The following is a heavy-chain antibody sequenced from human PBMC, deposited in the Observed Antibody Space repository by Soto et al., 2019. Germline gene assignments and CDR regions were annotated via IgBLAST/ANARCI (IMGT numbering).Heavy chain of an antibody. V-gene: IGHV2-5*02. CDR1: GFSLSTSGVG. Sequence: QITLKESGPTLVKPTQTLTLTCTFSGFSLSTSGVGVGWIRQPPGKALEWLALIYWDDDKRYSPSLKSSPTIPKAPSNNHVVLTLTSLPPVDTATYYCEHRDDTAMVTGHYCCYYYGMDVWGQGTTVTVSS. CDR3: EHRDDTAMVTGHYCCYYYGMDV. J-gene: IGHJ6*02. CDR2: IYWDDDK. D-gene: IGHD5-18*01.